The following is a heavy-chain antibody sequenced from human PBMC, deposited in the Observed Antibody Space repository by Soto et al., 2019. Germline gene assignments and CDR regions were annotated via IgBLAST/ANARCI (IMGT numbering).Heavy chain of an antibody. CDR3: GSGAIVLMVYAVDY. J-gene: IGHJ4*02. V-gene: IGHV1-69*06. D-gene: IGHD2-8*01. Sequence: SVKVSCKASGGTFSSYAISWVRQAPGQGLEWMGGIIPIFGTANYAQKFQGRVTITADKSTSTAYMELSSLRSEDTAVYYCGSGAIVLMVYAVDYWGQGTLVTVSS. CDR2: IIPIFGTA. CDR1: GGTFSSYA.